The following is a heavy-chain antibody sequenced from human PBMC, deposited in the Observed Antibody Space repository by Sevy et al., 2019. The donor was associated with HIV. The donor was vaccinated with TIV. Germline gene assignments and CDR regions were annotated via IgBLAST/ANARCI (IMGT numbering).Heavy chain of an antibody. CDR3: AKDTGTAHYDFWSGYDYYYGMDV. V-gene: IGHV3-9*01. D-gene: IGHD3-3*01. CDR2: ISWNSGSI. CDR1: GFTFDDYA. J-gene: IGHJ6*02. Sequence: GGSLRLSCAASGFTFDDYAMRWVRQAPGKGLEWVSGISWNSGSIGYADSVKGRFTISRDNAKNSLYLQMNSLRAEDTALYYCAKDTGTAHYDFWSGYDYYYGMDVWGQGTTVTVSS.